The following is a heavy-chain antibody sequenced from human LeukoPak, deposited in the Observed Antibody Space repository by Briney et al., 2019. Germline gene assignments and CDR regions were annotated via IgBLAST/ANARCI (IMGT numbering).Heavy chain of an antibody. V-gene: IGHV1-69*13. CDR3: ARGVPRTTYYFDY. Sequence: SVKVSCKASGYTFTNYAIHWVRQAPGQGLEWMGGIIPIFDTANYAQKFQGRVTITADESTSTAYMELSSLRSEDTAVYYCARGVPRTTYYFDYWGQGTLVTVSS. CDR2: IIPIFDTA. CDR1: GYTFTNYA. J-gene: IGHJ4*02. D-gene: IGHD1-1*01.